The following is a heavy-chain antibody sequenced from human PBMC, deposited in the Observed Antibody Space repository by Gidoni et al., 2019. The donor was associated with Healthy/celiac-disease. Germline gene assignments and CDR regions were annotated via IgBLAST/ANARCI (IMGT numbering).Heavy chain of an antibody. CDR2: ISWNSGSI. CDR1: GFTFDDYA. J-gene: IGHJ3*02. V-gene: IGHV3-9*01. CDR3: AKAYYDSSGYYNAFDI. Sequence: EVQLVESGGGLVQPGRSLRLSCAASGFTFDDYAMHWVRQAPGKGLEWVSGISWNSGSIGYADSVKGRFTISRDNAKNSLYLQMNSLRAEDTALYYCAKAYYDSSGYYNAFDIWGQGTMVTVSS. D-gene: IGHD3-22*01.